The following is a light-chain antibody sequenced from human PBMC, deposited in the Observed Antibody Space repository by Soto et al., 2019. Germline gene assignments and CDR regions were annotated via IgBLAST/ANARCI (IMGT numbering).Light chain of an antibody. CDR2: DAS. J-gene: IGKJ1*01. Sequence: EIVLTQSPGTLSLSPGERAILSCRASQSVSSDSLAWYRQKPGQAPRLLVYDASSRATGIPDRFSGSGSGTAFTLTTSRLEPEDFAVYYCQQYGSAPRTFGQGTKVEIK. V-gene: IGKV3-20*01. CDR3: QQYGSAPRT. CDR1: QSVSSDS.